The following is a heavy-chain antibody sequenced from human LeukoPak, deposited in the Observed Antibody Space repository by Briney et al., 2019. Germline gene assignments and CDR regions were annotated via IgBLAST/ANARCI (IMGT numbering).Heavy chain of an antibody. CDR2: IYHSGST. V-gene: IGHV4-30-2*01. J-gene: IGHJ4*02. Sequence: SETLSLTCAVSGGSISSGGYSWSWIRQPAGKGLEWIGYIYHSGSTYYNPSLKSRVTISVDRSKNQFSLKLSSVTAADTAVYYCARERYDSSGYYTLVGPYFDYWGQGTLVTVSS. CDR3: ARERYDSSGYYTLVGPYFDY. CDR1: GGSISSGGYS. D-gene: IGHD3-22*01.